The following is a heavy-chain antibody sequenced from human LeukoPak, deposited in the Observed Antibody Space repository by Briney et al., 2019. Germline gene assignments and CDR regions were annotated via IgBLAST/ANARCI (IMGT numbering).Heavy chain of an antibody. D-gene: IGHD4-23*01. V-gene: IGHV4-39*02. J-gene: IGHJ6*03. CDR1: GGSFSNNYN. CDR3: TRSSDFGGYYFYYYMDV. Sequence: PSETLSLTCTVSGGSFSNNYNWDWIRQPPGKGLEWIGSLYYNGNTYYNPSFKSRLTISVDTSKSHFSLQLRSVTAEDTAVYFCTRSSDFGGYYFYYYMDVWGKGTTVSVSS. CDR2: LYYNGNT.